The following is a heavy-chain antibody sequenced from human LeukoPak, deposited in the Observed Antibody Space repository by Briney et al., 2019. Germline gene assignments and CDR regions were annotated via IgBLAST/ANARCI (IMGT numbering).Heavy chain of an antibody. V-gene: IGHV4-39*01. CDR2: MYYSGST. J-gene: IGHJ3*02. CDR3: ARHFPTLGYAAFDI. CDR1: GGSISSSAYY. Sequence: SETLSLTCTVSGGSISSSAYYWGWIRQPPGKGLEWIGSMYYSGSTYYNPSLKSRVTISVEKSNNQISLKLSSVTAADTAVYYCARHFPTLGYAAFDIWGQGSMVTVSS. D-gene: IGHD1-1*01.